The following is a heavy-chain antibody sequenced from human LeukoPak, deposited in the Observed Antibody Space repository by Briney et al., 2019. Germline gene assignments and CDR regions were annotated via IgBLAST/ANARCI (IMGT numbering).Heavy chain of an antibody. Sequence: QPAGSLRLSCVASGFTFSSYAMSWVRQDPGKGLEWVSVIIGSGGSTYYVGSVKGRFTISRDNSKNTLSLQMNSLRAEDTAVYYCAKGDSGYYYDSSGYLNWFDPWGQGTLVTVSS. CDR1: GFTFSSYA. CDR2: IIGSGGST. V-gene: IGHV3-23*01. CDR3: AKGDSGYYYDSSGYLNWFDP. J-gene: IGHJ5*02. D-gene: IGHD3-22*01.